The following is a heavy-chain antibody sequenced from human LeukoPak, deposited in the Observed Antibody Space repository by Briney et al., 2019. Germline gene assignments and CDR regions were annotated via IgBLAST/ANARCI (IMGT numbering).Heavy chain of an antibody. CDR1: GFTFSSYA. CDR3: AKDGYYGSGILDY. D-gene: IGHD3-10*01. V-gene: IGHV3-30*04. J-gene: IGHJ4*02. CDR2: ISYDGSNK. Sequence: GGSLRLSCAASGFTFSSYAMHWVRQAPGKGLEWVAVISYDGSNKYYADSVKGRFTISRDNSKNTLYLQMNSLRAEDTAVYYCAKDGYYGSGILDYWGQGTLVTVSS.